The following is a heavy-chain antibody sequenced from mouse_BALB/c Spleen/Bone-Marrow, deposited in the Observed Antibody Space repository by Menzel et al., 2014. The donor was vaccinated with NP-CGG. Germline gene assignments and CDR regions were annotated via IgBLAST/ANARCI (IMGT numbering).Heavy chain of an antibody. Sequence: DVMLVESGGGLVQPGGSLKLSCTASGFDFSRYWMSWVRQAPGKGLQWIGGINPESSTINYTPSLKDKFIISRDNAKNTLYLQMSKVRSGDTALYYCARLSYYGLTDYWGQGTTLTVSS. J-gene: IGHJ2*01. D-gene: IGHD1-2*01. CDR3: ARLSYYGLTDY. CDR1: GFDFSRYW. CDR2: INPESSTI. V-gene: IGHV4-1*02.